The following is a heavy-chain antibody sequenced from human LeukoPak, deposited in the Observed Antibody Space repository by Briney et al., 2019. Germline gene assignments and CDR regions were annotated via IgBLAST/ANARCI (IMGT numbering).Heavy chain of an antibody. V-gene: IGHV3-48*02. CDR1: GFTFSNYS. D-gene: IGHD6-13*01. CDR3: ARGLFRIAAAGTVDY. Sequence: GGSLRLSCLVSGFTFSNYSMNWVRQAPAKGLEWISYISTTTGSIYYADSVKDRFTLSIDNAKNSLYLQMDSLRDDDTAMYYCARGLFRIAAAGTVDYWGQGTLVTVSS. J-gene: IGHJ4*02. CDR2: ISTTTGSI.